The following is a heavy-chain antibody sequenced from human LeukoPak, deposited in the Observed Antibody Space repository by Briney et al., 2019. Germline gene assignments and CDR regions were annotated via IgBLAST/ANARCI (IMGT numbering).Heavy chain of an antibody. Sequence: GGSLRLSCVASGFIFSDYWMSWVRQAPGKGPEWVANIKVDGIEKYYADSVKGRFTISRDNAKNSLYLQMNSLRAEDTAVYYCARDNAGSGWAYWGQGTLVTVSS. J-gene: IGHJ4*02. CDR3: ARDNAGSGWAY. CDR1: GFIFSDYW. D-gene: IGHD6-19*01. CDR2: IKVDGIEK. V-gene: IGHV3-7*04.